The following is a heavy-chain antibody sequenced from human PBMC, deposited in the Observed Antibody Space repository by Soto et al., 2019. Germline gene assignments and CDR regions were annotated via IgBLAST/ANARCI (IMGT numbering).Heavy chain of an antibody. J-gene: IGHJ5*02. Sequence: QVQLQESGPGLVKPSETLSLTCTVSGGSVSSGSYYWSWIRQPPGKGLEWIGYIYYRGSTNYNPSLKSRVTISVDTSKNQFSLKLTSVTAADTAVYFCATQYNWFDPWGQGTLVTVSS. CDR2: IYYRGST. V-gene: IGHV4-61*01. CDR1: GGSVSSGSYY. CDR3: ATQYNWFDP.